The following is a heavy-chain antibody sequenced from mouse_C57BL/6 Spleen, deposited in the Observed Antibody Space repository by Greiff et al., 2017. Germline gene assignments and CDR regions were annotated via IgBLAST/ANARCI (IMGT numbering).Heavy chain of an antibody. Sequence: EVKLVESGGGLVQPGGSMKLSCVASGFTFSNYWMNWVRQSPEKGLEWVAQIRLKSDNYATHYAESVKGRFTISRDDSKSSVYLQMNNLRAEDTGIYYCTGQYYYGTYWYFDVWGTGTTVTVSS. D-gene: IGHD1-1*01. CDR1: GFTFSNYW. V-gene: IGHV6-3*01. CDR2: IRLKSDNYAT. J-gene: IGHJ1*03. CDR3: TGQYYYGTYWYFDV.